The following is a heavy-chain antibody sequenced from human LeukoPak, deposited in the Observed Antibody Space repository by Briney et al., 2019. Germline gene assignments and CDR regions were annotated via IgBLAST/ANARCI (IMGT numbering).Heavy chain of an antibody. CDR2: IYHSGST. Sequence: KPSETLSLTCAVSGYSISSGYYWGWIRQPPGKGLEWIGSIYHSGSTYYNPSLKSRVTISVDTSKNLFSLKLSSVTAADTAVYYCARHGGLVPAAGIDYWGQGTLVTVSS. J-gene: IGHJ4*02. V-gene: IGHV4-38-2*01. CDR1: GYSISSGYY. CDR3: ARHGGLVPAAGIDY. D-gene: IGHD2-2*01.